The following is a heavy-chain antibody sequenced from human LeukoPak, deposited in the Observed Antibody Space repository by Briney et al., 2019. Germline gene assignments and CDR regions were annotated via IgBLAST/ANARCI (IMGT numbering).Heavy chain of an antibody. CDR1: GFTFSSYG. CDR3: AKSDRSGSESCDY. Sequence: GRSLRLSCAASGFTFSSYGMNWVRQAPGKGLEWVAVISYDGSNKYYADSVKGRFTISRDNSKNTLYLQMNSLRAEDTAVYYCAKSDRSGSESCDYWGQGTLVTVSS. V-gene: IGHV3-30*18. J-gene: IGHJ4*02. D-gene: IGHD3-10*01. CDR2: ISYDGSNK.